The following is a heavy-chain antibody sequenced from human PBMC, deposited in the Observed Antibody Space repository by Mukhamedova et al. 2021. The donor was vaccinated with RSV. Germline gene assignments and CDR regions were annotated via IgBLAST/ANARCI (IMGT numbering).Heavy chain of an antibody. D-gene: IGHD4-17*01. Sequence: WSWIRQFPGKGLEWIGQINHSGIIYYNPSLKSRVTILEDASKRQFSLRLTSVTAADTAVYYCARFSDGDYPFDPFDIWGQGTNVT. J-gene: IGHJ3*02. CDR2: INHSGII. CDR3: ARFSDGDYPFDPFDI. V-gene: IGHV4-34*01.